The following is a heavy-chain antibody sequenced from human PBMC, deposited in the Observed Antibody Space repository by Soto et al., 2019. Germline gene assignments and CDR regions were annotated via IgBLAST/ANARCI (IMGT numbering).Heavy chain of an antibody. CDR3: ARIAVAGTWWFDP. J-gene: IGHJ5*02. V-gene: IGHV1-8*01. CDR2: MNPQTGHT. Sequence: QVQLVQSGAEVKKPGASLKVSCRSSGYTFTNYDVNWVRQAPGQGLEWMGWMNPQTGHTGYAQKFQDRVTMTRDTSISTSYMELTSRTSEDTAVYYCARIAVAGTWWFDPWGQGTLVTVSS. D-gene: IGHD6-19*01. CDR1: GYTFTNYD.